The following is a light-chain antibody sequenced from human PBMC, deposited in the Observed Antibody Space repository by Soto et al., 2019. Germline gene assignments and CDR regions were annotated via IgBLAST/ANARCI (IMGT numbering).Light chain of an antibody. CDR3: QQYGTSPT. V-gene: IGKV3-20*01. J-gene: IGKJ5*01. CDR1: QSLITRY. Sequence: EIVLTQSPGTPSLFPGERATLSCRASQSLITRYLAWYQQKPGQAPRLLIYGASSRATGIPDRFSGSGSGTDFALTISRLEPEDFAVYSCQQYGTSPTFGQGTRLEI. CDR2: GAS.